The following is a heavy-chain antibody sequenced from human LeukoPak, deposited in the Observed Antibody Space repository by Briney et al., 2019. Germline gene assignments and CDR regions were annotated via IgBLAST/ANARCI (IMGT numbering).Heavy chain of an antibody. J-gene: IGHJ6*04. CDR1: GFTFSSYS. Sequence: GGSLRLSCAASGFTFSSYSMNWVRQAPGKGLEWVANIKQDGSEKYYVDSVKGRFTISRDNAKNSLYLQMNSLRAEDTAVYYCARDLGSEYSSSSEWGKGTTVTVSS. V-gene: IGHV3-7*01. CDR2: IKQDGSEK. D-gene: IGHD6-6*01. CDR3: ARDLGSEYSSSSE.